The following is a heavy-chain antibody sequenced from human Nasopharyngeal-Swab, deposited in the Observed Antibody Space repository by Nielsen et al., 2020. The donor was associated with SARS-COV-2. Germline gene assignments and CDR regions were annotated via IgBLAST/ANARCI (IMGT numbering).Heavy chain of an antibody. CDR1: GFTVSGNY. CDR2: IYSSGRT. CDR3: ARFTYSRSYHIYWYFDL. D-gene: IGHD1-26*01. J-gene: IGHJ2*01. Sequence: GESLKISCAASGFTVSGNYMNWVRQAPGKGLEWVSVIYSSGRTYYADSVKGRFTISRDDSKNTVFLQMNSLRAEDTAVYYCARFTYSRSYHIYWYFDLWGRGTLVTVSS. V-gene: IGHV3-53*01.